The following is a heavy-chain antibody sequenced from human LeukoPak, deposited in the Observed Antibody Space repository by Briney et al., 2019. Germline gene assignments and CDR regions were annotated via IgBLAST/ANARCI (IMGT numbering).Heavy chain of an antibody. D-gene: IGHD3-10*01. J-gene: IGHJ5*02. CDR3: ARSPVLWFGELLSPTPTRTYYNWFDP. CDR1: GGSISSSNW. CDR2: IYHSGST. Sequence: SGTLSLTCAVSGGSISSSNWWSWVRQPPGKGLEWIGEIYHSGSTNYNPSLKSRVTISVDKSKNQFSLKLSSVTAADTAVYYCARSPVLWFGELLSPTPTRTYYNWFDPWGQGTLVTVSS. V-gene: IGHV4-4*02.